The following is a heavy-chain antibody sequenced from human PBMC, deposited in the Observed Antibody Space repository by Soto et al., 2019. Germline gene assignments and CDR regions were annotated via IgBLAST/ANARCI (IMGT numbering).Heavy chain of an antibody. V-gene: IGHV4-30-4*01. CDR3: AREGPATVSSSDTAMVTGSWYFDR. D-gene: IGHD5-18*01. Sequence: QVQLQESGPGLVKPSQTLSLTCTVSGGSISSGDYYWSWIRQPPGKGLEWIGHIYYSGSTYYNPSLESRVTISVDTSKNQFSLRLSSVTAADTAVYFCAREGPATVSSSDTAMVTGSWYFDRWGRGTLVAVSS. CDR1: GGSISSGDYY. CDR2: IYYSGST. J-gene: IGHJ2*01.